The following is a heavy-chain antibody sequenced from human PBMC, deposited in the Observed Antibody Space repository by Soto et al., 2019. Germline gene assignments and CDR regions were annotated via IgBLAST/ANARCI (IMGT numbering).Heavy chain of an antibody. CDR1: GYTFTSSA. D-gene: IGHD2-8*02. CDR2: INAGNGNT. CDR3: ARLWWLSPYYGMDV. J-gene: IGHJ6*02. V-gene: IGHV1-3*01. Sequence: GASVKVSCRASGYTFTSSAMQWVREAPGQRLEWMGWINAGNGNTKYSKRFQGRVTITRDTSARTAYMELSSLRSEDTAVYYCARLWWLSPYYGMDVGGQGTTVTVSS.